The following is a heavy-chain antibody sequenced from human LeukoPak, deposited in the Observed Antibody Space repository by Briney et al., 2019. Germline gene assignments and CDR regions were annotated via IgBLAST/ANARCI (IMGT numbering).Heavy chain of an antibody. Sequence: SETLSLTCTVSSGSISSYYWSWIRQPAGKGLEWIGRVYTSGTTNYNPSLKSRVTMSVDTSKNQFSLKLTSVTAADTAVYYCARGPYCGGDCYFAYWGQGTLVTVPS. CDR1: SGSISSYY. V-gene: IGHV4-4*07. D-gene: IGHD2-21*01. CDR3: ARGPYCGGDCYFAY. CDR2: VYTSGTT. J-gene: IGHJ4*02.